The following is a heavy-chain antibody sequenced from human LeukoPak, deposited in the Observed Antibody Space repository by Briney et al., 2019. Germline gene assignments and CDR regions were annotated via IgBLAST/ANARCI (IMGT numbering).Heavy chain of an antibody. J-gene: IGHJ3*02. V-gene: IGHV3-74*01. CDR1: GFSFSNYW. CDR3: ARDWVAKDAFDI. Sequence: GGSLRLSCTASGFSFSNYWIHWVRQAPGEGLVWVSRINSDGSNTRYADSVKGRFTITRDNAKNTVYLQLNSLRAEDTAMYYCARDWVAKDAFDIWGQGTMVTVSS. CDR2: INSDGSNT. D-gene: IGHD2-15*01.